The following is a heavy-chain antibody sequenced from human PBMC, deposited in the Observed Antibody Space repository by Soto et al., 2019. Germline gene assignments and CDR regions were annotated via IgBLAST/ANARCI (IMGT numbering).Heavy chain of an antibody. CDR2: ISGSGGST. V-gene: IGHV3-23*01. D-gene: IGHD3-9*01. CDR1: GFTVSSNY. CDR3: AKDGRGNYDILTGYLGHYYYYYGMDV. J-gene: IGHJ6*02. Sequence: GGSLRLSCAASGFTVSSNYMSWVRQAPGKGLEWVSAISGSGGSTYYADSVKGRFTISRDNSKNTLYLQMNSLRAEDTAGYYCAKDGRGNYDILTGYLGHYYYYYGMDVWGQGTTVTVSS.